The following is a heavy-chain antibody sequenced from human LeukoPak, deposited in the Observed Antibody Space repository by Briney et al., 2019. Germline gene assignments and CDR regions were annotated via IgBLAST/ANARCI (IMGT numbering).Heavy chain of an antibody. CDR3: ARDDDYCGGDCYSFVN. D-gene: IGHD2-21*02. J-gene: IGHJ4*02. Sequence: GGSLRLSCKASGFTFSSYAMHWVRQAPGKGLEYVSAITSNGDTTYYANSVKGRFTISRDNAKNSLYLQMNSLRAEDTAVYYCARDDDYCGGDCYSFVNWGQGTLVTVSS. CDR2: ITSNGDTT. V-gene: IGHV3-64*01. CDR1: GFTFSSYA.